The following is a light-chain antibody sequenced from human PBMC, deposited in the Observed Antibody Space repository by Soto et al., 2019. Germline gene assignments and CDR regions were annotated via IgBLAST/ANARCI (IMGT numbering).Light chain of an antibody. CDR1: SSDVGAYNY. Sequence: QSVLTQPRSVSGSPGQSVTISCTGTSSDVGAYNYVSWYQQHPGKAPQVVIYDVTKRPSGVPDRFSGSKSDNTASLTISGLQAEDEADYSCCSYAGSDTLLFGGGTKLTVL. CDR2: DVT. V-gene: IGLV2-11*01. CDR3: CSYAGSDTLL. J-gene: IGLJ2*01.